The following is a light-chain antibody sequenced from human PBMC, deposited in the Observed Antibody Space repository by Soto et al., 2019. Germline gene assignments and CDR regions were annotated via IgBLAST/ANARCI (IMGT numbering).Light chain of an antibody. CDR2: DVS. CDR3: SSYTTSNTRQIV. J-gene: IGLJ1*01. V-gene: IGLV2-14*03. CDR1: SSDVVGYNY. Sequence: QSALTQPASVSGSPGQSITISCTGTSSDVVGYNYVSWYQHHPGEAPKLMIYDVSNRPSGASNRFSGSKSGNTASLTISGLQPEDEADYYCSSYTTSNTRQIVFGTGTKVTVL.